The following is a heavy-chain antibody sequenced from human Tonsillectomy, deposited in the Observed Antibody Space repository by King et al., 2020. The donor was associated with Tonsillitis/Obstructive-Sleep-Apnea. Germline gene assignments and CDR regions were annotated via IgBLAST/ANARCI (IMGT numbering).Heavy chain of an antibody. V-gene: IGHV3-33*01. J-gene: IGHJ2*01. CDR1: RFTFNVYG. D-gene: IGHD4/OR15-4a*01. CDR2: IWDDGSNK. CDR3: ARERVLTTGNRYLDL. Sequence: QLVQSGGGVVQPGRSLRLSCAASRFTFNVYGMHWVRQAPGKGLEWVAFIWDDGSNKYYADSVKGRFTISRDNSKNTLYLQMNSLRGENTAMYYCARERVLTTGNRYLDLWSSGTLVTGTS.